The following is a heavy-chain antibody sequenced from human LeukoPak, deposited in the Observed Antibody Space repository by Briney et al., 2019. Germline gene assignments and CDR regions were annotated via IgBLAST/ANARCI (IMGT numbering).Heavy chain of an antibody. CDR1: GDSISSAVYY. J-gene: IGHJ6*03. CDR2: IYTSGST. D-gene: IGHD6-13*01. Sequence: SETLSLTCTVSGDSISSAVYYWHWIRQPAGKGLEWIGRIYTSGSTNYNPSLKSRITISVDTSKNQFSLKLSSVTASDTAVYYCARHGSYSSSWYRHYYYMDVWGKGTTVTISS. V-gene: IGHV4-61*02. CDR3: ARHGSYSSSWYRHYYYMDV.